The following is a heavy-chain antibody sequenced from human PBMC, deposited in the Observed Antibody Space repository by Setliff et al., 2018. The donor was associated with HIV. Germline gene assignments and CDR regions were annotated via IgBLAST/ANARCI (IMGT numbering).Heavy chain of an antibody. CDR2: IYPGDSDT. CDR3: ARRASKASLGY. J-gene: IGHJ4*02. CDR1: GYTFTSYW. V-gene: IGHV5-51*01. Sequence: GESLKISCKGSGYTFTSYWIGWVRQMPGKGLEWMGIIYPGDSDTRYSPSLQGRVTISADKSINTAYLQWSSLQASDTAMYYCARRASKASLGYWGQGTLVTVSS.